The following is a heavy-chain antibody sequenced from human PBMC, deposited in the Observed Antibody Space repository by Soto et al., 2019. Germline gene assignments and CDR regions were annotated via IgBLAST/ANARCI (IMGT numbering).Heavy chain of an antibody. D-gene: IGHD3-10*01. CDR1: GGTFSNYA. CDR2: IIPMFGTT. V-gene: IGHV1-69*06. Sequence: SVKVSCKTCGGTFSNYAISWVGQAAGQGLEGVGGIIPMFGTTTYEQKFQGRVTVLADKSTTTAYMELSSLSFEATAVYFCARHRGSPFYDSGRQYEYSHYHGMDAWGQGTSVTVSS. CDR3: ARHRGSPFYDSGRQYEYSHYHGMDA. J-gene: IGHJ6*02.